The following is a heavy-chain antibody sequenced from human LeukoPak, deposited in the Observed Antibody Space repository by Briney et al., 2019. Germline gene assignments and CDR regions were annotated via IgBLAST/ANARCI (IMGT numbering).Heavy chain of an antibody. J-gene: IGHJ5*02. CDR1: GYTFTSYY. CDR2: INPTGDST. CDR3: ARDNSVGDNAWWFDP. D-gene: IGHD1-26*01. Sequence: ASVKVSCKASGYTFTSYYMHWVRQAPGQGLEWMGLINPTGDSTGYAQKFQGRVTMTRDMSTSTDFMELSSLRSEDTAVYYCARDNSVGDNAWWFDPWGQGTLVTVSS. V-gene: IGHV1-46*01.